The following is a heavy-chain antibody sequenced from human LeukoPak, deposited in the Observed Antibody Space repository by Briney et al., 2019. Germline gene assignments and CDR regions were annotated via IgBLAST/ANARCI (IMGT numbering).Heavy chain of an antibody. J-gene: IGHJ4*02. Sequence: GGSLRLSCAVSGFTFSSYWMSWVRQAPGRGLEWVAKIKQDGSEKYYVDSVKGRFTISRDNAKNSLYLQMNSLRAEDTAVYYCARGYYDSSGSHFDYWGQGTLVTVSS. V-gene: IGHV3-7*01. CDR3: ARGYYDSSGSHFDY. CDR1: GFTFSSYW. D-gene: IGHD3-22*01. CDR2: IKQDGSEK.